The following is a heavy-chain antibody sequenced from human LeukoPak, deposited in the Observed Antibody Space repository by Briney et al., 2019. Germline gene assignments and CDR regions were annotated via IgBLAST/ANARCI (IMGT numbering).Heavy chain of an antibody. J-gene: IGHJ4*02. Sequence: GSLRLSCAVYGGSFSGYYWGWIRQPPGKGLEWIGEINHSGSTNYNPSLKSRVTISVDTSKNQFSLKLSSVTAADTAVYYCARGLGSYSPFDYWGQGTLVTVSS. CDR1: GGSFSGYY. CDR3: ARGLGSYSPFDY. D-gene: IGHD3-10*01. V-gene: IGHV4-34*01. CDR2: INHSGST.